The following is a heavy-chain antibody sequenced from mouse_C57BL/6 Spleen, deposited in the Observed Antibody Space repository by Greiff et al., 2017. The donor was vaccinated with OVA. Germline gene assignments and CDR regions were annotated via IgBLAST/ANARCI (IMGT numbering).Heavy chain of an antibody. V-gene: IGHV1-19*01. D-gene: IGHD1-1*01. J-gene: IGHJ2*01. CDR3: ARYGSSYYFDY. CDR2: INPYNGGT. Sequence: EVQLVESGPVLVKPGASVKMSCKASGYTFTDYYMNWVKQSHGKSLEWIGVINPYNGGTSYNQKFKGKATLTVDKSSSTAYMELNSLTSEDSAVYYCARYGSSYYFDYWGQGTTLTVSS. CDR1: GYTFTDYY.